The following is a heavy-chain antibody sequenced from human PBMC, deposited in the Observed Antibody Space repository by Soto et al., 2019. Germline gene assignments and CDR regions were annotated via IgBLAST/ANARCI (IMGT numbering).Heavy chain of an antibody. CDR2: IWYDGSNK. CDR1: GFTFSSYG. Sequence: GGSLRLSCAASGFTFSSYGMHWVRQAPGKGLEWVAVIWYDGSNKYYADSVKGRFTISRDNSKNTLYLQMNSLRAEDTAVYYCARRTAVAAKRVYYYYGMDVCGQGTTVTVS. V-gene: IGHV3-33*01. D-gene: IGHD6-19*01. J-gene: IGHJ6*02. CDR3: ARRTAVAAKRVYYYYGMDV.